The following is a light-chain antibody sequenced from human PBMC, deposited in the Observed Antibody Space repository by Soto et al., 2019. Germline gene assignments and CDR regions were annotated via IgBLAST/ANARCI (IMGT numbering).Light chain of an antibody. CDR1: SSDVGSYNY. J-gene: IGLJ3*02. V-gene: IGLV2-14*03. CDR2: DVT. CDR3: SSYTSTSTLVV. Sequence: QSALTQPASVSGSPGQSITISCTGTSSDVGSYNYVSWYQQHPGRAPRLMIYDVTIRPSGISNRFSGSKSDNTASLTISGLQAEDEADYYCSSYTSTSTLVVFGGGTKLTVL.